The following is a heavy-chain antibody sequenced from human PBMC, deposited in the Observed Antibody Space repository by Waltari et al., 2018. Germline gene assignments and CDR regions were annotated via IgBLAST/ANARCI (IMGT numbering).Heavy chain of an antibody. CDR2: IIPILGIA. V-gene: IGHV1-69*10. CDR1: GGTFSSYA. J-gene: IGHJ6*03. Sequence: QVQLVQSGAEVKKPGSSVKVSCKASGGTFSSYAISWVRQAPGQGLEWMGGIIPILGIANYAQKCQGRVTITADKSTSTAYMELSSLRSEDTAVYYCARVTYCSGGSCYPGYYYYYMDVWGKGTTVTVSS. D-gene: IGHD2-15*01. CDR3: ARVTYCSGGSCYPGYYYYYMDV.